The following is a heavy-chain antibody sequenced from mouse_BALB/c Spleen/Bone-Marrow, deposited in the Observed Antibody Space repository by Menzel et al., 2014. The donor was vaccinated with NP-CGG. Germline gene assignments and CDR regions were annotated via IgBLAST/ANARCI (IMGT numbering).Heavy chain of an antibody. Sequence: QVQLQQSGAELVKPGVSVNLSCTTSGYTFTNYYMNWVKQRPGQALKWFGVINPGNGGFNFNGSFKSKDTLTVDKTSTTAYILLTSLTSEDSAVYYCARGSPYWGQGTLVTVSA. D-gene: IGHD6-2*01. V-gene: IGHV1-53*01. J-gene: IGHJ3*01. CDR3: ARGSPY. CDR1: GYTFTNYY. CDR2: INPGNGGF.